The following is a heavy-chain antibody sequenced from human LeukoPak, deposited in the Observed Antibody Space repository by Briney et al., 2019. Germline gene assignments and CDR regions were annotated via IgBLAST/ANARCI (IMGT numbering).Heavy chain of an antibody. CDR2: IWSDGSNK. CDR1: GFSFSLYG. J-gene: IGHJ6*02. Sequence: GGSLRLSCATSGFSFSLYGMHWVRQAPGKGLEWVAVIWSDGSNKYYGNSVKGRFTISRDNSKNTLYLQMDSLRAEDTAVYYCARRDSSFGMDVWGQGTTVTVFS. CDR3: ARRDSSFGMDV. D-gene: IGHD3-22*01. V-gene: IGHV3-33*03.